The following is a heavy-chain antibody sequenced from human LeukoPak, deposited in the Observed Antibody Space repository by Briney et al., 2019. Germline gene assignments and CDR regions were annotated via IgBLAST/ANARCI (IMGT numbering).Heavy chain of an antibody. J-gene: IGHJ5*02. Sequence: GGSLRLSCAASGFTFSDYGMHWVRQAPGKGLEWVAVIYNDGSKRYYADSVKGRFTISRDNSKSTLYLQMDSLRDEDTAVSYCAKDASGPYSSLFDPWGQGTLVIVSS. V-gene: IGHV3-33*06. CDR3: AKDASGPYSSLFDP. CDR2: IYNDGSKR. D-gene: IGHD6-19*01. CDR1: GFTFSDYG.